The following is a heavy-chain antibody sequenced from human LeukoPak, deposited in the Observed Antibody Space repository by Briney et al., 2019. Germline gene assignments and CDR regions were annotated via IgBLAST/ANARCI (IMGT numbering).Heavy chain of an antibody. J-gene: IGHJ4*02. V-gene: IGHV4-34*01. CDR2: INHSGST. CDR1: GGSFSGYY. Sequence: SETLSLTCAVYGGSFSGYYWSWIRQPPGKGLEWIGEINHSGSTNHNPSLKSRVTISVDTSKSQFSLKLNSMTAADTAVYYCARGAQTYYDKAPVDYWGQGTLVTVSS. CDR3: ARGAQTYYDKAPVDY. D-gene: IGHD3-22*01.